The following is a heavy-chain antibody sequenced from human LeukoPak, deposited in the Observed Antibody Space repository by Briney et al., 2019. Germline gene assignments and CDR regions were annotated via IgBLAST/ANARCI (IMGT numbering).Heavy chain of an antibody. D-gene: IGHD2-15*01. Sequence: PSETLSLTCTVSGGSISSYYWSWIRQPPGQGLGWVGYIYYSGSTNYNPSLKSRVTISVDTSKNQFSLKLSSVTAADTAVYYCASTSEGYCSGGSCYATPYFDYWGQGTLVTVSS. J-gene: IGHJ4*02. V-gene: IGHV4-59*01. CDR2: IYYSGST. CDR1: GGSISSYY. CDR3: ASTSEGYCSGGSCYATPYFDY.